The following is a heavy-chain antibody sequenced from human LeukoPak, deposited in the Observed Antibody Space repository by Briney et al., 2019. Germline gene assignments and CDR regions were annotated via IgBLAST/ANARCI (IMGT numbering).Heavy chain of an antibody. Sequence: SQTLSLTCAISGDSVSSNRVTLNWNRQSPSRGLEWLGRTYYRSTWYNDYAVSVRGRITVNPDTSKNQFSLHLNSVTPEDTAVYYCARRLTQYDCFDPWGQGILVTVSS. D-gene: IGHD2-2*01. CDR2: TYYRSTWYN. CDR1: GDSVSSNRVT. J-gene: IGHJ5*02. CDR3: ARRLTQYDCFDP. V-gene: IGHV6-1*01.